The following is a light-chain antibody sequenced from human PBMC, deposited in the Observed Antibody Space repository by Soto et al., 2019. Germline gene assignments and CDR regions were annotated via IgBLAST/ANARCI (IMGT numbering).Light chain of an antibody. V-gene: IGKV3-15*01. CDR2: GAS. J-gene: IGKJ1*01. CDR3: QQYNNWPQT. CDR1: QSVSSN. Sequence: IEMAQSPTTLSVSPGERSTLPCRASQSVSSNLAWYQQKPGQAPRLLIYGASSRATGIPARFSGSGSGTEFTLTISSLQSEDFAVYYCQQYNNWPQTFAQGTKVDIK.